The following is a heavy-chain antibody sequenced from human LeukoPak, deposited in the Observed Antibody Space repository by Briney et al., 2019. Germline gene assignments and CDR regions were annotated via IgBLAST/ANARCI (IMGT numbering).Heavy chain of an antibody. J-gene: IGHJ6*04. V-gene: IGHV3-48*03. Sequence: GGSLRLSCAAPGFTFSSYEMNWVRQAPGKGLEWVSYISSSGSTIYYADSVKGRFTISRDNAKNSLYLQMNSLRAEDTAVYYCAELGITMIGGVRGKGTTVTISS. CDR1: GFTFSSYE. CDR3: AELGITMIGGV. D-gene: IGHD3-10*02. CDR2: ISSSGSTI.